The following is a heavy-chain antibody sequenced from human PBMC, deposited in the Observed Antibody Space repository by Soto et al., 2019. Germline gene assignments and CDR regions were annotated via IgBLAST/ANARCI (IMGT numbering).Heavy chain of an antibody. Sequence: QVQLGQSGAEVKKPGASVKVSCKVSGHTLAELSMHWVRQAPGKGLEWMGGFDPENGETISAQKFQGRVTMTEDSLTDSMYMALNNLRSEDTAVYYCAAGGTRWLQPPFDYWGQGTLVTVSS. D-gene: IGHD1-1*01. CDR1: GHTLAELS. CDR3: AAGGTRWLQPPFDY. J-gene: IGHJ4*02. CDR2: FDPENGET. V-gene: IGHV1-24*01.